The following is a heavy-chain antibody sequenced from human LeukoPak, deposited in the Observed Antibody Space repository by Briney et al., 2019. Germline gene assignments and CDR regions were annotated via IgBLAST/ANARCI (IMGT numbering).Heavy chain of an antibody. CDR3: ARGHSGVGSYHMDV. D-gene: IGHD3-10*01. CDR2: MDPNSGNT. Sequence: ASVEVSCKASGYTFSDYDINWVRQATGQGPEWMGWMDPNSGNTGFAQKFQGRISMPRTTSTNTAYMELSSLTSDDTAIYFCARGHSGVGSYHMDVWGKGTTVTISS. V-gene: IGHV1-8*01. J-gene: IGHJ6*03. CDR1: GYTFSDYD.